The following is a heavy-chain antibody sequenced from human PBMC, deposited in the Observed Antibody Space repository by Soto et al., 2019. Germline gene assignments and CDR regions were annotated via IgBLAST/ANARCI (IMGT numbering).Heavy chain of an antibody. CDR2: ISSSSSTI. CDR3: ARDGRMATIHLDY. J-gene: IGHJ4*02. CDR1: GFTFSSYS. Sequence: EVQLVESGGGLVQPGGSLRLSCAASGFTFSSYSRNWVRQAPGKGLEWVSYISSSSSTIYYADSVKGRFTISRDNAKNSLYLQMNSLRDEDTAVYYCARDGRMATIHLDYWGQGTLVTVSS. V-gene: IGHV3-48*02. D-gene: IGHD5-12*01.